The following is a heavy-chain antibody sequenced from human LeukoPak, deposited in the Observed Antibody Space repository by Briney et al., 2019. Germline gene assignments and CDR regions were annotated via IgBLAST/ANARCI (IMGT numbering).Heavy chain of an antibody. CDR3: ARATPRAIAAAGSYGMDV. V-gene: IGHV4-39*07. CDR1: GGSISSSSYY. Sequence: PSETLSLTCTVSGGSISSSSYYWGWIRQPPGKGLEWIGSIYYSGSTYYNPSLKSRVTISVDTSKNQFSLKLSSVTAADTAVYYCARATPRAIAAAGSYGMDVWGQGTTVTVSS. D-gene: IGHD6-13*01. CDR2: IYYSGST. J-gene: IGHJ6*02.